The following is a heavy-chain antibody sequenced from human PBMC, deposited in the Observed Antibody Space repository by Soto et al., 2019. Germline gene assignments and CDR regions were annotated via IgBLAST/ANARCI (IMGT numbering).Heavy chain of an antibody. D-gene: IGHD2-15*01. CDR2: ISASNGNT. V-gene: IGHV1-18*04. CDR1: GYTFTRYY. J-gene: IGHJ3*02. CDR3: ARGGYCSGGSCYPDAFDI. Sequence: ASVKVSCKASGYTFTRYYMHWVRQAPGQGLEWMALISASNGNTNYAQKLQGRVTVTRDTSTSTAYMELRSLRSDDTAVYYCARGGYCSGGSCYPDAFDIWGQGTMVTVSS.